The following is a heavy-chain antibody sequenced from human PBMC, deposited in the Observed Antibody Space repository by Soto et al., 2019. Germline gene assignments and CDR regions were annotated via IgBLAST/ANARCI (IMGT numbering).Heavy chain of an antibody. CDR2: IYSGGST. Sequence: GGSLRLSCAASGFTVSSNYMSWVRQAPGKGLEWVSVIYSGGSTYYADSVKGRFTISRDNSKNTLYLQMNSLSAEDTAVYSCARVRGGAFDIWGQGTMVTVSS. CDR3: ARVRGGAFDI. D-gene: IGHD3-10*01. J-gene: IGHJ3*02. CDR1: GFTVSSNY. V-gene: IGHV3-53*01.